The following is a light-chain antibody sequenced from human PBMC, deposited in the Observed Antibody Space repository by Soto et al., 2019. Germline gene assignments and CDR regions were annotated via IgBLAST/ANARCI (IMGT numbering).Light chain of an antibody. V-gene: IGKV3-15*01. CDR1: QSVSSN. Sequence: EIVMTQSPATLSVSPGERATLSCRASQSVSSNLAWYQQKPGQAPRLLIYGASTRATGIPAMFSGSGSGKVFTLTISSLQSEDFAVYYCQHYNNWPRTFGQGTKVEIK. J-gene: IGKJ1*01. CDR3: QHYNNWPRT. CDR2: GAS.